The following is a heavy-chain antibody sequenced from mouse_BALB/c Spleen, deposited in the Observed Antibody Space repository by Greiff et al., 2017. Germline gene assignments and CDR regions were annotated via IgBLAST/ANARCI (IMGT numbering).Heavy chain of an antibody. V-gene: IGHV5-9-4*01. Sequence: EVKVEESGGGLVKPGGSLKLSCAASGFTFSSYAMSWVRQSPEKRLEWVAEISSGGSYTYYPDTVTGRFTISRDNAKNTLYLEMSSLRSEDTAMYYCARTMITTGAWFAYWGQGTLVTVSA. CDR1: GFTFSSYA. D-gene: IGHD2-4*01. CDR2: ISSGGSYT. J-gene: IGHJ3*01. CDR3: ARTMITTGAWFAY.